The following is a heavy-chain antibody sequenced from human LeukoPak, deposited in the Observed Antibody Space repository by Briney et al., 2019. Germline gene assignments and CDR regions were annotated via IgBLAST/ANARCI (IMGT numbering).Heavy chain of an antibody. CDR3: ARGGDRIQLWSPHDY. D-gene: IGHD5-18*01. CDR1: GFTFSSYA. V-gene: IGHV3-30*04. J-gene: IGHJ4*02. Sequence: GGSLRLSCAASGFTFSSYAMHWVRQAPGKGLEWVAVISYDGSNKYYADSVRGRFTISRDNSKNTLYLQMNSLRAEDTAVYYCARGGDRIQLWSPHDYWGQGTLVTVSS. CDR2: ISYDGSNK.